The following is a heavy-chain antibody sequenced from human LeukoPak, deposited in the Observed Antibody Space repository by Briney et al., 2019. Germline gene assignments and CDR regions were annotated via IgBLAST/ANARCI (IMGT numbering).Heavy chain of an antibody. CDR3: AKLYDSSGYYYPSYFDY. D-gene: IGHD3-22*01. J-gene: IGHJ4*02. CDR1: GFTFSSYG. Sequence: PGGSLRLSCAASGFTFSSYGMSWVRQAPGKGLEWVSAISGSGGSTYYADSVKGRFTISRDNSKNTLYLQMNSLRAEDTAVYYCAKLYDSSGYYYPSYFDYWGQGTLVTVSS. CDR2: ISGSGGST. V-gene: IGHV3-23*01.